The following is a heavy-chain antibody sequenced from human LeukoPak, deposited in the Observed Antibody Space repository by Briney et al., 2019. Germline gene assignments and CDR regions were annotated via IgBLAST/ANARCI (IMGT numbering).Heavy chain of an antibody. J-gene: IGHJ3*02. V-gene: IGHV1-46*01. CDR2: INPSGGST. Sequence: ASVKVSCKASGYTFTSYYMHWVRQDPGQGLEWMGIINPSGGSTSYAQKFQGRVTMTRDMSTSTVYMELSSLRSEDTAVYYCARDSGPHAFDIWGQGTMVTVSS. CDR3: ARDSGPHAFDI. D-gene: IGHD3-10*01. CDR1: GYTFTSYY.